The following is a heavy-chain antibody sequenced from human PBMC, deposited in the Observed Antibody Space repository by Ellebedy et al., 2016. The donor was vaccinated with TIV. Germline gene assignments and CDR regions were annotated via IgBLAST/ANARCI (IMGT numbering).Heavy chain of an antibody. J-gene: IGHJ6*02. D-gene: IGHD6-13*01. CDR2: IYPGDSDT. CDR1: GYSFTSYW. Sequence: GESLKISXKHSGYSFTSYWIGWVRQMPGKGLEWMGIIYPGDSDTRYSPSFQGQVTISADKSISTAYLQWSSLKASDTAMYYCARLFPYSSSWYYYGMDVWGQGTTVTVSS. V-gene: IGHV5-51*01. CDR3: ARLFPYSSSWYYYGMDV.